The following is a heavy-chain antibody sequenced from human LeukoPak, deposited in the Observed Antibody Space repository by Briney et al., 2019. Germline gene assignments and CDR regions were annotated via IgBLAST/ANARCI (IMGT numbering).Heavy chain of an antibody. Sequence: GGSLRLSCAASGFTFSSYGMHWVRQAPGKGLEWVAVISYDGSNKYYADSVKGRFTISRDNSKNTLYLQMNSLRAEDTAVYYCARTVTTMGGLDPWGQGTLVTVSS. D-gene: IGHD4-17*01. CDR3: ARTVTTMGGLDP. CDR1: GFTFSSYG. J-gene: IGHJ5*02. V-gene: IGHV3-30*03. CDR2: ISYDGSNK.